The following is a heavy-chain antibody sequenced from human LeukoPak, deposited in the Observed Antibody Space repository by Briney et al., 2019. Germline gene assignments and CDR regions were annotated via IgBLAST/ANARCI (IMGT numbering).Heavy chain of an antibody. J-gene: IGHJ6*04. CDR3: AELGITMIGGV. CDR1: VFTFSYYY. V-gene: IGHV3-11*04. Sequence: GGSLILSCAASVFTFSYYYMSWIRQAPGKGLEWVSYISSSGSTIYYADSVKGRFTISRDNAKNSLYLQMNSLRAEDTAVYYCAELGITMIGGVWGKGTTVTISS. CDR2: ISSSGSTI. D-gene: IGHD3-10*02.